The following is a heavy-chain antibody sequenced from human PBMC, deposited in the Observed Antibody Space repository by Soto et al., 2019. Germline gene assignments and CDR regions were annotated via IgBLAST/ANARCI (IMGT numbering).Heavy chain of an antibody. CDR3: VRDGTKTLRDWFDP. D-gene: IGHD1-1*01. J-gene: IGHJ5*02. V-gene: IGHV4-4*07. Sequence: SETLSLTCTVSGASISGFYWSWIRKSAGKGLEWIGRIYATGTTDYNPSLKSRVMMSVDTSKKQFSLKLRSVTAADTAVYYCVRDGTKTLRDWFDPWGQGISVTVPS. CDR2: IYATGTT. CDR1: GASISGFY.